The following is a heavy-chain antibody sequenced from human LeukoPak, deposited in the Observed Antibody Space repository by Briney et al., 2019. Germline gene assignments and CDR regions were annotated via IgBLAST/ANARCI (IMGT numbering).Heavy chain of an antibody. V-gene: IGHV1-69*04. J-gene: IGHJ6*02. CDR3: ARAHRMVATRAPYYYYYHMDV. D-gene: IGHD5-12*01. Sequence: SVKVSCKASGGTFNNYALSWVRQAPGQGLGWMGRIIPILAIANYAQKFQGRVTITADKSTRTAYMELSSLRSEDTAVYYCARAHRMVATRAPYYYYYHMDVWGQGTTVTVSS. CDR2: IIPILAIA. CDR1: GGTFNNYA.